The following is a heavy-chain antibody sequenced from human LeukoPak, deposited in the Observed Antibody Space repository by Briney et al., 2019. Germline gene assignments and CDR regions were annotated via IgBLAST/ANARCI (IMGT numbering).Heavy chain of an antibody. V-gene: IGHV1-69*13. CDR3: ARDLGYCSGGSCYADFDY. CDR1: GYTFTSYG. CDR2: IIPIFGTA. J-gene: IGHJ4*01. D-gene: IGHD2-15*01. Sequence: SVKVSCKASGYTFTSYGISWVRQAPGQGLEWMGGIIPIFGTANYAQKFQGRVTITADESTSTAYMELSSLRSEGTAVYYCARDLGYCSGGSCYADFDYWGQGTLVTVSS.